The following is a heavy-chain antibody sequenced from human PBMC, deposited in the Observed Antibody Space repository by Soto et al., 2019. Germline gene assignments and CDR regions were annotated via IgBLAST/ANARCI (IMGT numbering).Heavy chain of an antibody. D-gene: IGHD6-6*01. CDR2: IIPIFGTA. Sequence: QVQLVQSGAEVKKPGSSVKVSCKASGGTFSSYAISWVRQAPGQGLEWMGGIIPIFGTANYAQKFQGRVTITADESTSTAYMELSSLRSEDTVVYYCARGTSSSRLYYYYYGMDVWGQGTTVTVSS. V-gene: IGHV1-69*01. J-gene: IGHJ6*02. CDR1: GGTFSSYA. CDR3: ARGTSSSRLYYYYYGMDV.